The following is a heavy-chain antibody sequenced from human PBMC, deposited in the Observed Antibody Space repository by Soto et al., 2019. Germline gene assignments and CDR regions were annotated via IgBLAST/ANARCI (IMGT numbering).Heavy chain of an antibody. CDR1: GFTFSDYA. Sequence: GGSLRLSCAASGFTFSDYAMSWVRQAPGKGLEWVSDITANGGSTHYADSVKGRFTISRDNSKNTLYLQMNSLRAEDTAVYYCATVPHYYYGMDVWGQGTTVTVSS. J-gene: IGHJ6*02. CDR2: ITANGGST. D-gene: IGHD2-2*01. CDR3: ATVPHYYYGMDV. V-gene: IGHV3-23*01.